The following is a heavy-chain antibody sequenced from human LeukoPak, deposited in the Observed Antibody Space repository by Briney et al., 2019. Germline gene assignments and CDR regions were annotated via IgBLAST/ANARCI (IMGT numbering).Heavy chain of an antibody. CDR2: INPNRGGT. CDR1: GYTFTGYY. CDR3: ARDGEQWLVKDDSRGGYYYYGMEV. Sequence: GASLKVSCKASGYTFTGYYMHWVRQAPGQGLEWMGWINPNRGGTNYAQKFQGRVTMTRDTSISTAYMELSRLRSDDTAVYYCARDGEQWLVKDDSRGGYYYYGMEVWGQGTTVTVSS. D-gene: IGHD6-19*01. J-gene: IGHJ6*02. V-gene: IGHV1-2*02.